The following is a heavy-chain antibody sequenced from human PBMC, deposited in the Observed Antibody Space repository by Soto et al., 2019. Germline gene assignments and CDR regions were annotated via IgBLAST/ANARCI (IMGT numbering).Heavy chain of an antibody. D-gene: IGHD2-2*01. CDR3: AKVVCDIVVVPAAMFTCYGMDV. CDR1: GFTFSSYG. CDR2: ISYDGSNK. Sequence: GGSLRLSCAASGFTFSSYGMHWVRQAPGKGLEWVAVISYDGSNKYYADSVKGRFTISRDNSKNTLYLQMNSLRAEDTAVYYCAKVVCDIVVVPAAMFTCYGMDVWGQGTTVTVSS. V-gene: IGHV3-30*18. J-gene: IGHJ6*02.